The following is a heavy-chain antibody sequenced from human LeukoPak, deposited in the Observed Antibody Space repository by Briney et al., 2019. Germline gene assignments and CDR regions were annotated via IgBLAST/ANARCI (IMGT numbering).Heavy chain of an antibody. CDR1: GYTFTSYG. CDR2: ISAYNGNT. CDR3: ARAYWGYSPLYYYGMDV. J-gene: IGHJ6*02. Sequence: ASVKVSCKASGYTFTSYGISWVRQAPGQGLEWMGWISAYNGNTNYAQKLQGRVTMTTDTSTSTAYMELRSLRSDDTAVYYCARAYWGYSPLYYYGMDVWGQGTTVTVSS. V-gene: IGHV1-18*01. D-gene: IGHD7-27*01.